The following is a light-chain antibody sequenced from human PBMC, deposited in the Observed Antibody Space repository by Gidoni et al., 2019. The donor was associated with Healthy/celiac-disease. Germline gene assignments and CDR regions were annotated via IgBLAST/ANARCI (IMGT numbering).Light chain of an antibody. CDR3: QQANSFPFT. CDR2: AAS. Sequence: DIQMTQSLPSVSASVGDRVTITCRASQGSSSWLAWYQQKPGKAPKLLIYAASSLQSGVPSRFSGSGSGTDFTLTISSLQPEDFATYYCQQANSFPFTFXPXTKVDIK. V-gene: IGKV1-12*02. J-gene: IGKJ3*01. CDR1: QGSSSW.